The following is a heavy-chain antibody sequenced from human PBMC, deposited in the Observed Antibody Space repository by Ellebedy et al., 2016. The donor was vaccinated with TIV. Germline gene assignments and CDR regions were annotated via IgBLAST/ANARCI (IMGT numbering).Heavy chain of an antibody. J-gene: IGHJ4*02. CDR2: INSDGTIT. Sequence: GGSLRLSXAASGFTFNNYWMHWVRQAPGKGLVWVSLINSDGTITSYADSVKGRFTISRDNSKNTLYLQMNSLRAEDTAVYYCTYSSSSDYWGQGTLVTVSS. CDR3: TYSSSSDY. V-gene: IGHV3-74*01. D-gene: IGHD6-6*01. CDR1: GFTFNNYW.